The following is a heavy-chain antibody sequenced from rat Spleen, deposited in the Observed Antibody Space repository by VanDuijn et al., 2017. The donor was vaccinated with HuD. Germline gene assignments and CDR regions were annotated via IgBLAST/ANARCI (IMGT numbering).Heavy chain of an antibody. V-gene: IGHV5-31*01. J-gene: IGHJ2*01. CDR3: ARRHYWYTDYLDY. Sequence: EVQLVESGGGLVQPGRSLKLSCVASAFTFNNYWMTWIRQAPGKGLEWVASITNTGGSNYYPDSVKGRFTISRDNAKSTLYLQMDSLRSEDTATYYCARRHYWYTDYLDYWGQGVMVTVSS. CDR2: ITNTGGSN. CDR1: AFTFNNYW. D-gene: IGHD1-11*01.